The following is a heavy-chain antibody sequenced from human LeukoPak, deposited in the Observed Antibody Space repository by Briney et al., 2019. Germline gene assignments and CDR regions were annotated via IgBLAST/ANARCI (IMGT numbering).Heavy chain of an antibody. J-gene: IGHJ4*02. D-gene: IGHD2-2*01. V-gene: IGHV4-59*08. Sequence: SETLSLTCTVSGGSISSYYWSWIRQPPGKGLEWIGYIYYSGSTNYNPSLKSRVTISVDTSKNQFSLKLSSVTAADTAVYYCARVSCSSTSCYGGRYYFDYWGQGTLVTVSS. CDR2: IYYSGST. CDR1: GGSISSYY. CDR3: ARVSCSSTSCYGGRYYFDY.